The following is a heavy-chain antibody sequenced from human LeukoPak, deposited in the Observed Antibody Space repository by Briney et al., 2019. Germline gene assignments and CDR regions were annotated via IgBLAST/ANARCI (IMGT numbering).Heavy chain of an antibody. CDR3: AREDSADAFDI. CDR1: AGSISSYY. J-gene: IGHJ3*02. V-gene: IGHV4-59*01. CDR2: IYYSGST. Sequence: PSETLSLTCTVSAGSISSYYWSWIRQPPGKGLEWIGYIYYSGSTNYNPSLKSRVTISVDTSKNQFSLKLSSVTAADTAVYYCAREDSADAFDIWGQGTMVTVSS.